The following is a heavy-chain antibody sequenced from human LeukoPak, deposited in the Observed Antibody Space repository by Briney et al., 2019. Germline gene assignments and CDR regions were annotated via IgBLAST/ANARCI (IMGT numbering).Heavy chain of an antibody. CDR1: GYTFTSYD. CDR3: AREVAVAGTVRRVERFDY. CDR2: MNPNRGGT. J-gene: IGHJ4*02. D-gene: IGHD6-19*01. V-gene: IGHV1-2*02. Sequence: ASLKLSCKPSGYTFTSYDISWGRHATGQGLGWRGGMNPNRGGTNYAQQFQGRVTMTRDTSSSTAYRELGRLTSGDTAGYYWAREVAVAGTVRRVERFDYWGQGTLVTVSS.